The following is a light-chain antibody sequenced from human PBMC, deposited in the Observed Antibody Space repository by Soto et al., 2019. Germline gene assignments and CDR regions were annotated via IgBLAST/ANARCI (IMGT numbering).Light chain of an antibody. CDR3: KKYDSSPGT. J-gene: IGKJ1*01. CDR2: GAS. CDR1: QSVSSNF. V-gene: IGKV3-20*01. Sequence: NVLTQSPGTLSFSPGERAALSCRASQSVSSNFLAWYQQKPGQAPRLLIYGASNRATGIPDRFSGSGSEKDLPLPISRLEPDDYVAYYCKKYDSSPGTFGQVTK.